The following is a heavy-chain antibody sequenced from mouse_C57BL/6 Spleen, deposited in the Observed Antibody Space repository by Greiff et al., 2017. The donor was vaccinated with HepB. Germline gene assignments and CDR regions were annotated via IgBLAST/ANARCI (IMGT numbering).Heavy chain of an antibody. CDR2: TNPTNGRT. D-gene: IGHD1-1*01. CDR1: GYTFTSYW. CDR3: ARIKKIVATYFDY. J-gene: IGHJ2*01. V-gene: IGHV1S81*02. Sequence: VQLQQSGAELVKAGASVKMSCKASGYTFTSYWMHWVKQRLGQGLEWFAETNPTNGRTYYNEKFKSKATLTVDKSSSTAYMLLSGPTFEDSAVYYCARIKKIVATYFDYWVQGTTLTASS.